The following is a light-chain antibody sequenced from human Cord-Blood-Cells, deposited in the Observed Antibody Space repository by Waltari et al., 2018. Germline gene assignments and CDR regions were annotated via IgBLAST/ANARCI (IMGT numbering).Light chain of an antibody. J-gene: IGKJ4*01. Sequence: DIQITQSPSSLAATGGDRATNTCQASQDISNYLNWYQQKPGKAPKLLIYDASNLETGVPSRFSGSGSGTDFTFTISSLQPEDIATYYCQQYDNLSLTFGGGTKVEIK. CDR1: QDISNY. CDR3: QQYDNLSLT. V-gene: IGKV1-33*01. CDR2: DAS.